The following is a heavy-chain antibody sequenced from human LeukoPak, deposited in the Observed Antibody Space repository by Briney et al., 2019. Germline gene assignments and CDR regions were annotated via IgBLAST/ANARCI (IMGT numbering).Heavy chain of an antibody. CDR2: INPNSGGT. V-gene: IGHV1-2*07. J-gene: IGHJ4*02. D-gene: IGHD5/OR15-5a*01. Sequence: GASVKVSCKASGYIFTGYYMHWVRQAPGQGLEWMGWINPNSGGTNYAHKFQGRVTMTSDTSISTAYMELTRLRSDDTAVYYCARGRSVYYLDYWGQGTLVTVSS. CDR3: ARGRSVYYLDY. CDR1: GYIFTGYY.